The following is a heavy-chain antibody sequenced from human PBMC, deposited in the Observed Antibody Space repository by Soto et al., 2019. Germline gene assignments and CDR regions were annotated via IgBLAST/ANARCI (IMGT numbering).Heavy chain of an antibody. D-gene: IGHD3-10*01. CDR1: GDNFKNNV. J-gene: IGHJ6*01. CDR3: ARGPFRPYDMDV. CDR2: TIPALGKT. Sequence: GSAVKVSGNPSGDNFKNNVLTWVRQAPGQGREWMGGTIPALGKTHYIEKFQGRVTITVDDATRTVYMEVRDLTSEDTAIYYCARGPFRPYDMDVWGQGTTVPVSS. V-gene: IGHV1-69*10.